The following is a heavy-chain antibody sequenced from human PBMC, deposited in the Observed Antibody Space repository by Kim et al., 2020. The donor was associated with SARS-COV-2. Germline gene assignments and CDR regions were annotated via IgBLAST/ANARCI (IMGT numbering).Heavy chain of an antibody. CDR3: ARGLLGYCSSTSCALGHG. CDR1: GFTVSSNY. CDR2: IYSGGST. V-gene: IGHV3-53*01. Sequence: GGSLRLSCAASGFTVSSNYMSWVRQAPGKGLEWVSVIYSGGSTYYADSVKGRFTISRDNSKNTLYLQMNSLRAEDTAVYYCARGLLGYCSSTSCALGHGWGQGTLVTVSS. J-gene: IGHJ4*02. D-gene: IGHD2-2*01.